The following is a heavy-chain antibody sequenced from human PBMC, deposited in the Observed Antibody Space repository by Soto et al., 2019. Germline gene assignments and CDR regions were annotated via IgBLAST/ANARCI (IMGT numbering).Heavy chain of an antibody. V-gene: IGHV4-31*03. J-gene: IGHJ6*02. D-gene: IGHD2-8*01. CDR1: GGSISSGGYY. Sequence: SETLSVTCTVSGGSISSGGYYWSWIRQHPGKGLEWIGYIYYSGSTYYNPSLKSRVTISVDTSKNQFSLKLSSVTAADTAVYYCARGGDVLMVYATDYYYYGTDVWGQGTTVTVSS. CDR3: ARGGDVLMVYATDYYYYGTDV. CDR2: IYYSGST.